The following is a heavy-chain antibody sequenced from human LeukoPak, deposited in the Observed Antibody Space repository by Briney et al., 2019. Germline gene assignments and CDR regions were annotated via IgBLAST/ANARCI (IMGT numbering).Heavy chain of an antibody. CDR3: AKVISSGWPYCFDY. J-gene: IGHJ4*02. CDR2: ISGSGGST. Sequence: GGSLRLSCAASGFTFSSYGMNWVRQAPGKGLEWVSAISGSGGSTYYADSVKGRFTISRDNSKNTLYLQMNSLRAEDTAVYYCAKVISSGWPYCFDYWGQGTLVTVSS. CDR1: GFTFSSYG. D-gene: IGHD6-19*01. V-gene: IGHV3-23*01.